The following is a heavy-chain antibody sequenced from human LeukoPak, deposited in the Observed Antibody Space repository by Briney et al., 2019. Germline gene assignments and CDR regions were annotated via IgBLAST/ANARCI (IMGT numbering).Heavy chain of an antibody. D-gene: IGHD5/OR15-5a*01. CDR1: GGSISSSSYY. CDR3: ASIYAGGFDY. Sequence: NSSETLSLTCTVAGGSISSSSYYWGWIRQPPGKGLEWIGSIYYSGSTYYSPSHKSRATISVDTSKNQFSLKLSAVTAADTSVYYCASIYAGGFDYWGQGTLVTVSS. J-gene: IGHJ4*02. V-gene: IGHV4-39*01. CDR2: IYYSGST.